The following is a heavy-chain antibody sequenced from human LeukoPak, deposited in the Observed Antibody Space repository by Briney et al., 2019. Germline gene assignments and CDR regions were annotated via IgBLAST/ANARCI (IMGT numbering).Heavy chain of an antibody. J-gene: IGHJ1*01. Sequence: GASVKVSCKTSGYTFINNDINWVRQATGQGLEWLGWMNPNSGDTGYAQKFKGRVTMTGNTSINTAYMELSSLRSEDTAVYYCARGLRDSSGREYFQHWGQGTLVTVSS. V-gene: IGHV1-8*01. CDR1: GYTFINND. D-gene: IGHD3-22*01. CDR2: MNPNSGDT. CDR3: ARGLRDSSGREYFQH.